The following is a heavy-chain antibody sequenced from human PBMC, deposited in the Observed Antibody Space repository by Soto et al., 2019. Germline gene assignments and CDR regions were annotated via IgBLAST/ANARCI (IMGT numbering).Heavy chain of an antibody. Sequence: SETLSLTCTVSGGSISSGDYYWNWIRQPPGKGLEWIGYIYYSGSTYYNPSLKSRVIISLDTSKNQFSLKLSSVTAADTAVYYCARDSYDSSGGSGYDYWGQGTLVTVSS. D-gene: IGHD3-22*01. CDR3: ARDSYDSSGGSGYDY. CDR1: GGSISSGDYY. V-gene: IGHV4-30-4*01. J-gene: IGHJ4*02. CDR2: IYYSGST.